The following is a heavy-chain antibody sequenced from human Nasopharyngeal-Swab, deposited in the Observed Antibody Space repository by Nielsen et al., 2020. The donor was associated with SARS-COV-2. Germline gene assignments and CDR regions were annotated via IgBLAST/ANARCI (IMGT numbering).Heavy chain of an antibody. CDR3: APAKHSYYYYYGMDV. V-gene: IGHV3-33*01. Sequence: GGSLRLSCAASGFTFSSYGMHWVRQAPGKGLEWVAVIWYDGSNKYYADSVKGRFTISRDNSKNTLYLQMNSLRAEDTAVYYCAPAKHSYYYYYGMDVWGQGTTVTVSS. CDR2: IWYDGSNK. CDR1: GFTFSSYG. J-gene: IGHJ6*02.